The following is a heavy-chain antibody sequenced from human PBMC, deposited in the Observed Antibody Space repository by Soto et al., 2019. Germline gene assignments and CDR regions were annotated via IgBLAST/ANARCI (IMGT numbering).Heavy chain of an antibody. CDR2: SYYSGST. Sequence: QVQLQESGPGLVKPSETLSLTCTVSGGSISSYYWSWIRQPPGKGLEWIGYSYYSGSTNYNPALKCRVTMSVDTSKNQCSLKLSSVTAADTAVYYCAKGYWYFDLWGRGTLVPVSS. V-gene: IGHV4-59*08. J-gene: IGHJ2*01. CDR3: AKGYWYFDL. CDR1: GGSISSYY.